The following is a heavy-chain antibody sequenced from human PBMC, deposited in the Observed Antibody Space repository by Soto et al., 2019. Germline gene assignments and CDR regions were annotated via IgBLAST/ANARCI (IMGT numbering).Heavy chain of an antibody. V-gene: IGHV1-2*02. J-gene: IGHJ4*02. CDR3: ARWDFNWNYFDY. D-gene: IGHD3-9*01. CDR1: GYIFTGYY. Sequence: ASVKVSCKASGYIFTGYYMHWVRQAPGQGLEWMGWINPNSGGTNYAQKFQGRVTMTRDTSISTAYMELSRLRSDDTSVYYCARWDFNWNYFDYWGQGTLVTVSS. CDR2: INPNSGGT.